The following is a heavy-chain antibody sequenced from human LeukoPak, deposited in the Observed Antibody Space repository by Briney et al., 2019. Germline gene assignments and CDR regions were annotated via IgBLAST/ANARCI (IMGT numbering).Heavy chain of an antibody. D-gene: IGHD4-17*01. Sequence: KSSETLSLTCTVSGGSISSYYWSWIRQPAGKGLEWIGYIYYSGSTNYNPSLKSRVTISVDTSKNQFSLKLSSVTAADTAVYYCARPWAYGSEPYAFDIWGQGTMVTVSS. CDR2: IYYSGST. CDR1: GGSISSYY. CDR3: ARPWAYGSEPYAFDI. V-gene: IGHV4-59*08. J-gene: IGHJ3*02.